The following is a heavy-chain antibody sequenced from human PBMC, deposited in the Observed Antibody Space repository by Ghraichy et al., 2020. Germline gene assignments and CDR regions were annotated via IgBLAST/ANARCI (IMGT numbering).Heavy chain of an antibody. V-gene: IGHV4-39*01. CDR2: IYYSGST. J-gene: IGHJ4*02. Sequence: SETLSLTCTVSGGSISSSSYYWGWIRQPPGKGLEWIGSIYYSGSTYYNPSLKSRVTISVDTSKNQFSLKLSSVTAADTAVYYCARHWWEYCSSTSCYWLGPDQSYYFDYWGQGTLVTVSS. D-gene: IGHD2-2*01. CDR1: GGSISSSSYY. CDR3: ARHWWEYCSSTSCYWLGPDQSYYFDY.